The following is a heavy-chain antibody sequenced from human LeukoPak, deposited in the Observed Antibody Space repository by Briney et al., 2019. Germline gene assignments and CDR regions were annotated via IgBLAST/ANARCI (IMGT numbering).Heavy chain of an antibody. CDR3: AKVDYYDSSGFFDY. V-gene: IGHV3-43*02. Sequence: GGSLRLSCAASGFTFSNYHMTWVRQAPGKGLEWLSYISSSGDVKYYADSVKGRFTISRDNSKNSLYLQMNSLRTEDTALYYCAKVDYYDSSGFFDYWGQGTLVTVSS. CDR2: ISSSGDVK. CDR1: GFTFSNYH. J-gene: IGHJ4*02. D-gene: IGHD3-22*01.